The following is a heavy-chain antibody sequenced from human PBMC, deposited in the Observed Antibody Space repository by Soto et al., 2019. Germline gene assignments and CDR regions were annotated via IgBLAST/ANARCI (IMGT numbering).Heavy chain of an antibody. D-gene: IGHD2-2*02. CDR2: ISSSGSTI. CDR1: GFTFSSYE. Sequence: VGSLRLSCAASGFTFSSYEMNWVRQAPGKGPEWVSYISSSGSTIYYADSVKGRFTISRDNAKNSLYLQMNSLRAEDTAVYYYARVTGYCSSTSCYTDYYYGMDVWGQGTTVTVSS. J-gene: IGHJ6*02. V-gene: IGHV3-48*03. CDR3: ARVTGYCSSTSCYTDYYYGMDV.